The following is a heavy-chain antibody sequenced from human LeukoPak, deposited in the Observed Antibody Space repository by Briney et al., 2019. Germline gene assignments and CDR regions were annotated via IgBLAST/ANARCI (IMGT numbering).Heavy chain of an antibody. Sequence: GASVKVSCKASGYTFTSYGISWVRQAPGQGLEWMGWISAYNGNTNYAQKLQGRVTMTTDTSTSTAYMELRSLRSDDTAVYYCARDPLDIVVVVAALPDYWGQGTLVTVSS. CDR2: ISAYNGNT. V-gene: IGHV1-18*01. D-gene: IGHD2-15*01. CDR1: GYTFTSYG. CDR3: ARDPLDIVVVVAALPDY. J-gene: IGHJ4*02.